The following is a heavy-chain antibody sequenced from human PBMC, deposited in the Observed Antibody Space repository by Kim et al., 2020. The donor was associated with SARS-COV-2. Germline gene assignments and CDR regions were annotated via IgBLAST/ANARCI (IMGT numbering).Heavy chain of an antibody. D-gene: IGHD1-1*01. CDR3: ARDHLDGNYI. J-gene: IGHJ4*02. CDR1: GFSVNRFY. CDR2: IYYDGNT. Sequence: GGSLRLSCAASGFSVNRFYMTWVRQAPGKGLEWVSVIYYDGNTDYADSVRGRFTIFRDSSRNTLYLQMNSLRAEDTAVYFCARDHLDGNYIWGQGTLVT. V-gene: IGHV3-53*01.